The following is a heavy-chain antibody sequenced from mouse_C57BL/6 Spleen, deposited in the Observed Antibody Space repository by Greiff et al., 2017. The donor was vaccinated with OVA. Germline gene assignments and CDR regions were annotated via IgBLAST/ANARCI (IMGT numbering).Heavy chain of an antibody. CDR1: GFTFSSYA. J-gene: IGHJ2*01. Sequence: EVNLVESGEGLVKPGGSLKLSCAASGFTFSSYAMSWVRQTPEKRLEWVAYISSGGDYIYYADTVKGRFTISRDNARNTLYLQMSSLKSEDTAMYYCTREAYYYYGSSYYFDDWGKGTTLTVSS. CDR3: TREAYYYYGSSYYFDD. D-gene: IGHD1-1*01. V-gene: IGHV5-9-1*02. CDR2: ISSGGDYI.